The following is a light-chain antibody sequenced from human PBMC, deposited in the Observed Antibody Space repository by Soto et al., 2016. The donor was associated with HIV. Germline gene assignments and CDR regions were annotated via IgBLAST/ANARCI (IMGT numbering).Light chain of an antibody. J-gene: IGLJ1*01. CDR1: NIGTKG. CDR2: DDT. CDR3: QVWDTTDHYV. V-gene: IGLV3-21*02. Sequence: SYVLTQPPSVSVAPGQTARITCGGNNIGTKGVHWYHQKPGQAPVLVVYDDTDRPSGIPARFSGSNSGNTATLTISRVEAGDEADYYCQVWDTTDHYVFGTGTRVTVL.